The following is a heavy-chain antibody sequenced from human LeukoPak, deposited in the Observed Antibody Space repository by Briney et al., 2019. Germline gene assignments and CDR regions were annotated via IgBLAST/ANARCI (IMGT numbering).Heavy chain of an antibody. Sequence: SETLSLTCTVSGGSISSYYWRWIRQPPGKGLEWIGYIYYSGSTNYNPSLKSRVTISVDTSKNQFSLKLSSVTAADTAVYYCARVEAAAGHPYGPWGQGTLVTVSS. CDR1: GGSISSYY. CDR2: IYYSGST. CDR3: ARVEAAAGHPYGP. J-gene: IGHJ5*02. V-gene: IGHV4-59*01. D-gene: IGHD6-13*01.